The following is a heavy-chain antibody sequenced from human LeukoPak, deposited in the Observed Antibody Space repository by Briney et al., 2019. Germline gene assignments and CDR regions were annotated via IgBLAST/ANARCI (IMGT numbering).Heavy chain of an antibody. D-gene: IGHD6-19*01. CDR2: INAGNGNT. CDR1: GYTFTSYA. J-gene: IGHJ4*02. Sequence: GASVKVSCKASGYTFTSYAMHWVRQAPGQRLEWMGWINAGNGNTKYSQEFQGRVTITRDTSASTAYMELSRLRSDDTAVYYCARDRGDSSGWSPYYFDYWGQGTLVTVSS. V-gene: IGHV1-3*01. CDR3: ARDRGDSSGWSPYYFDY.